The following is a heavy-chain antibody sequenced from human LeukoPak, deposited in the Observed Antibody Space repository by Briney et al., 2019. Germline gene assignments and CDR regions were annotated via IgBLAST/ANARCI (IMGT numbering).Heavy chain of an antibody. Sequence: SETLSLTCTVSGGSISSYYWSWIRQPPGKGLEWIGYIYYSGSTNYNPSLKSRVTMSVDKSKNQFSLNLSSVTAADTAVYYCARGIADPYSFDSWGQGTLVTVSS. D-gene: IGHD6-13*01. CDR3: ARGIADPYSFDS. CDR1: GGSISSYY. CDR2: IYYSGST. V-gene: IGHV4-59*12. J-gene: IGHJ4*02.